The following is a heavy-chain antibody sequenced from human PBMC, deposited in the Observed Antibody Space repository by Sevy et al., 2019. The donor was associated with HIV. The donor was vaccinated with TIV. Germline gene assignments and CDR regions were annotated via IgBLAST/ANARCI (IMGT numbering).Heavy chain of an antibody. V-gene: IGHV3-30*04. CDR3: ARVAPDYYDSSGYYDR. CDR2: ISYDGSNK. J-gene: IGHJ4*02. CDR1: GFTFSSYD. Sequence: GGSLRLSCAASGFTFSSYDMHWVRQAPGKGLEWVAVISYDGSNKYYADSVKGRFTISRDNSKNTLYLQMNSLRAEDTAVYYCARVAPDYYDSSGYYDRWGQGTLVTVSS. D-gene: IGHD3-22*01.